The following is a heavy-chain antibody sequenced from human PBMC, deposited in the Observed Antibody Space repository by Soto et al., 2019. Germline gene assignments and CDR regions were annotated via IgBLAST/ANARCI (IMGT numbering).Heavy chain of an antibody. CDR2: ISAHNGNT. CDR1: GYAFTTYG. V-gene: IGHV1-18*01. D-gene: IGHD1-1*01. Sequence: QVHLVQSGAEVKKPGASVKVSCKGSGYAFTTYGITWVRQAPGQGLEWMGWISAHNGNTNYAQKLQGRVTVTRDTSTSPAYMERRSLRSDDTAVYYCARGRYGDYWGQGALVTVSS. CDR3: ARGRYGDY. J-gene: IGHJ4*02.